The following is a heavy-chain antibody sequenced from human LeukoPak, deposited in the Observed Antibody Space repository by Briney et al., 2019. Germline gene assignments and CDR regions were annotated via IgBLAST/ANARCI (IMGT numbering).Heavy chain of an antibody. CDR3: ARAERGYDILTGYSKYYFDY. J-gene: IGHJ4*02. D-gene: IGHD3-9*01. V-gene: IGHV1-18*01. Sequence: GASVKVSCKASGYTFTSYGIIWVRQAPGQGLEWMGWISTYNGNTNYAQKLQGRVTMTTDTSTSTAYMELRSLRSDDTAVYCCARAERGYDILTGYSKYYFDYWGQGTLVIVSS. CDR2: ISTYNGNT. CDR1: GYTFTSYG.